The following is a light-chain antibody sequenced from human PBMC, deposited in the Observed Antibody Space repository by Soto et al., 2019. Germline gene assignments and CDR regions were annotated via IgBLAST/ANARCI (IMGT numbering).Light chain of an antibody. CDR1: QSVSTY. J-gene: IGKJ5*01. Sequence: ETVLTHSPSTLALSPVESATLSCRASQSVSTYLAWYQQKPGQAPRLLIYDASNRVTGIPARFRGSGSGTDFTLTISSLEPDDFAVYYCQQRSNWQITFGQGTRLEIK. CDR3: QQRSNWQIT. V-gene: IGKV3-11*01. CDR2: DAS.